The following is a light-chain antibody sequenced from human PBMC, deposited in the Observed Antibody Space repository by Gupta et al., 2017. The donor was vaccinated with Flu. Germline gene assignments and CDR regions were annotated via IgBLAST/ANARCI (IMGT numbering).Light chain of an antibody. CDR3: QQRSNWPPDFT. Sequence: DIVLTQSPATLSLSPGERATLSCRASQSVSSYLAWYQQKPGQAPRLLTYDASNRATGIPARFSGSGSGTDFTLTISSLEPEDFAVYYCQQRSNWPPDFTFGPGTKVDIK. CDR2: DAS. CDR1: QSVSSY. V-gene: IGKV3-11*01. J-gene: IGKJ3*01.